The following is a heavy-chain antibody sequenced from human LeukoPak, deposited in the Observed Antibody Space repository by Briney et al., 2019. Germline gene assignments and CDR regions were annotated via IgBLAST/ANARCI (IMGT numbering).Heavy chain of an antibody. J-gene: IGHJ4*02. V-gene: IGHV1-69*13. CDR1: GYTFTGYY. D-gene: IGHD2-2*02. CDR3: ARNPYTARWFSGLDLFDY. Sequence: GASVKVSCKASGYTFTGYYMHWVRQAPGQGLEWMGGIIPIFGAPDYAQKFQGRLTITADDSTRTADMELSSLTSDDTAVYYCARNPYTARWFSGLDLFDYWGQGTLVTVSS. CDR2: IIPIFGAP.